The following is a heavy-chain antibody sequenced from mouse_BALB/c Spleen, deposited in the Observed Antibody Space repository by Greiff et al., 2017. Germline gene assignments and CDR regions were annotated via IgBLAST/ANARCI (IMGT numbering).Heavy chain of an antibody. CDR1: GYTFTDYY. CDR3: ARGVYYGSNFDY. V-gene: IGHV1-19*01. J-gene: IGHJ2*01. CDR2: VNPYNGGT. D-gene: IGHD1-1*01. Sequence: EVQLQQSGPELVKPGASVKMSCKASGYTFTDYYMDWVKQSHGESFEWIGRVNPYNGGTSYNQKFKGKATLTVDKSSSTAYMELNSLTSEDSAVYYCARGVYYGSNFDYWGQGTTLTVSS.